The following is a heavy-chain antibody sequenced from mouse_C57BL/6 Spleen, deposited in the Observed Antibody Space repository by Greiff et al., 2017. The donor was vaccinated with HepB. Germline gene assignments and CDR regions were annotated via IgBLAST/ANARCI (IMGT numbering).Heavy chain of an antibody. J-gene: IGHJ4*01. V-gene: IGHV1-72*01. CDR3: ARRARIYYDYDGAMDY. Sequence: QVHVKQPGAELVKPGASVKLSCKASGYTFTSYWMHWVKQRPGRGLEWIGRIDPNSGGTKYNEKLKSKATLTVDKPSSTAYMQLSSLTSEDSAVYYCARRARIYYDYDGAMDYWGQGTSVTVSS. D-gene: IGHD2-4*01. CDR2: IDPNSGGT. CDR1: GYTFTSYW.